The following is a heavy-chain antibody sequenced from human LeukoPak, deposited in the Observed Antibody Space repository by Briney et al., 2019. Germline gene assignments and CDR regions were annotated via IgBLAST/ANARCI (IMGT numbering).Heavy chain of an antibody. CDR3: ARAVYYGSGEFDP. CDR2: INHSGST. Sequence: SETLSLTCAVYGGSFSGYYWSWIRQPPGKGLEWIGEINHSGSTNYNPSLKSRVTISVDKSKNQFSLKLSSVTAADTAVYYCARAVYYGSGEFDPWGQGTLVTVSS. CDR1: GGSFSGYY. D-gene: IGHD3-10*01. V-gene: IGHV4-34*01. J-gene: IGHJ5*02.